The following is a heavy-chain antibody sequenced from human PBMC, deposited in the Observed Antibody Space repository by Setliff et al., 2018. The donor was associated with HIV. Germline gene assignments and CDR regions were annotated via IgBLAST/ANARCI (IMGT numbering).Heavy chain of an antibody. J-gene: IGHJ5*02. Sequence: SETLSLTCAVYGGSFSNYYWGWIRQTPGKGLEWIGSIYHSGTTYYNPSLRSRVTISVDTSKNQFSLKLSSVTAADTAVYYCARRGRTGNSYVLSWFDPWGQGTLVTVSS. D-gene: IGHD3-10*02. CDR1: GGSFSNYY. V-gene: IGHV4-38-2*01. CDR2: IYHSGTT. CDR3: ARRGRTGNSYVLSWFDP.